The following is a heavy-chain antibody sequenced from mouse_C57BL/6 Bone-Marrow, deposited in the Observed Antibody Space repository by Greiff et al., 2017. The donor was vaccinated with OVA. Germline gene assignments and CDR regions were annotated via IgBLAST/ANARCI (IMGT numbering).Heavy chain of an antibody. J-gene: IGHJ3*01. Sequence: QVQLQQPGAELVKPGASVKLSCKASGYTFTSYWMHWVKQRPGQGLEWIGMIHPNSGSTNYNEKFKSKATLTVDKSSSTAYMQLSSLTSEDSAVYYSARCGLLQCPRGACFSYWGQGTLVTVSA. CDR1: GYTFTSYW. CDR3: ARCGLLQCPRGACFSY. V-gene: IGHV1-64*01. D-gene: IGHD1-1*01. CDR2: IHPNSGST.